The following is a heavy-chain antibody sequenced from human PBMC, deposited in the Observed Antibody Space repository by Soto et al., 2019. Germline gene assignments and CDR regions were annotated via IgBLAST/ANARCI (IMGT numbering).Heavy chain of an antibody. J-gene: IGHJ4*02. CDR1: GGTFSSYA. CDR3: ARGRSRYSTTPSYYFDY. CDR2: IIPICGTA. D-gene: IGHD6-13*01. Sequence: SVKVSCKASGGTFSSYAISWVRQAPGQGLEWMGGIIPICGTANYAQRFQGRVKITANESTSTAYMELSSLRSEDTAVYYCARGRSRYSTTPSYYFDYWGQGNLVTVSS. V-gene: IGHV1-69*13.